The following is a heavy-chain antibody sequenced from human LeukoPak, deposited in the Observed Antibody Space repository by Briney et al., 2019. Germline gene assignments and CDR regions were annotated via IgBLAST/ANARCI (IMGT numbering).Heavy chain of an antibody. CDR2: INPSGGST. CDR1: GYTFTSYY. J-gene: IGHJ4*02. CDR3: ARGGHSSGYYRNPGIDH. D-gene: IGHD3-22*01. Sequence: ASVKVSCKASGYTFTSYYMHWVRQAPGQGLEWMGLINPSGGSTSYAQKFQGRVTMTRDTSTSTVYMELSSLRSEDTAVYYCARGGHSSGYYRNPGIDHWRQGTLVPVSS. V-gene: IGHV1-46*01.